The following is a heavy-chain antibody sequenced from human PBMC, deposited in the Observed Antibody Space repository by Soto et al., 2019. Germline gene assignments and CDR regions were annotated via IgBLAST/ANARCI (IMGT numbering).Heavy chain of an antibody. CDR1: SNYG. CDR3: AKGDSSDPLHF. J-gene: IGHJ4*02. V-gene: IGHV3-33*06. D-gene: IGHD6-25*01. CDR2: IWYDGSSK. Sequence: GGSLRLSCAASSNYGMHWVRQAPGRGLEWVALIWYDGSSKYYADSVKGRFTISRDNSKNTVYLQMNSLRAEGTAVYYCAKGDSSDPLHFWGQGTLVTVS.